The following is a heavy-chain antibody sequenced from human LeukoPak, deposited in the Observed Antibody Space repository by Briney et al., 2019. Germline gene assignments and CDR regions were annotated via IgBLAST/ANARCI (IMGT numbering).Heavy chain of an antibody. J-gene: IGHJ4*02. V-gene: IGHV4-31*03. CDR3: ARVPSRGGTSDY. D-gene: IGHD2-2*01. Sequence: SQTLSLTCTVSGGSISSGGYYWSWIRQHPGKGLEWIGYIYYSGSTYYNPPLKSRVTISVDTSKNQFSLKLSSVTAADTAVYYCARVPSRGGTSDYWGQGTLVTVSS. CDR2: IYYSGST. CDR1: GGSISSGGYY.